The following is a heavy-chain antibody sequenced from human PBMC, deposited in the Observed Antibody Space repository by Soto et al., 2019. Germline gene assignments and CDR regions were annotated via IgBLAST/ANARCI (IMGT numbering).Heavy chain of an antibody. CDR2: IYYSGST. Sequence: SETLSLTCTVSGGSISSYYWSWIRQPPGKGLEWIGYIYYSGSTNYNPSLKSRVTISVDTSKNQFSLKLSSVTAADTAVYYCARCGYGSGTPYYYYYMDVWGKGTTVTVSS. CDR3: ARCGYGSGTPYYYYYMDV. J-gene: IGHJ6*03. D-gene: IGHD3-10*01. V-gene: IGHV4-59*01. CDR1: GGSISSYY.